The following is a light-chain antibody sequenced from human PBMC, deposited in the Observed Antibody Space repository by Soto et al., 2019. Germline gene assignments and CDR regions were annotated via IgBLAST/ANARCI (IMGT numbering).Light chain of an antibody. V-gene: IGKV1-9*01. Sequence: EIQVNLSPASLSASVGDRVTITCRASQSISNHLNWYQHKPGRAPKLLIFGASTLQSGVPSRFSGSGSGTDFTLTISSLQPEDFATYFCQKLNAYPPWTFGQGTKVDIK. CDR2: GAS. J-gene: IGKJ1*01. CDR3: QKLNAYPPWT. CDR1: QSISNH.